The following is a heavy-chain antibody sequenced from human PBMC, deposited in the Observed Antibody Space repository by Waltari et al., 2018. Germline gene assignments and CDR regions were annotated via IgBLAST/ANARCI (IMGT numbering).Heavy chain of an antibody. Sequence: ELQLVPSGPEVTKPGESRRISCQASGYSSTTPWNAWLRQVPGGGLQWLAMIYPSDSEVKYSPVFEGQVDVSADSSISTVYLQWTSLKVADTGIYYCAKGADYFQQWGQGTPVTVAS. J-gene: IGHJ1*01. CDR3: AKGADYFQQ. CDR1: GYSSTTPW. V-gene: IGHV5-51*01. CDR2: IYPSDSEV.